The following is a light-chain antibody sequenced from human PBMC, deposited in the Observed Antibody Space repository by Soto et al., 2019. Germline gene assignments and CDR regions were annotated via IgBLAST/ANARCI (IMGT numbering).Light chain of an antibody. J-gene: IGKJ5*01. CDR3: QQYNNWPIT. Sequence: EIVMTQSPATLSVSPWEGATLSCRASQNIRTKLAWYQQKPGQAPRLLISGASTRATGIPVRFSGSGSGTGFTLTISSLQSEDFEIYYCQQYNNWPITFGQGTRLEIK. CDR1: QNIRTK. CDR2: GAS. V-gene: IGKV3-15*01.